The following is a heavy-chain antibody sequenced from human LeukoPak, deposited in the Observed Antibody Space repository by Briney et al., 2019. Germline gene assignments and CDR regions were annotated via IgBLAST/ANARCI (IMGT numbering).Heavy chain of an antibody. V-gene: IGHV5-51*01. CDR1: GFSFTSYW. D-gene: IGHD6-19*01. CDR2: IYPGDSDT. CDR3: AIQSIAVAGTDAFDI. J-gene: IGHJ3*02. Sequence: GESLKISCKGSGFSFTSYWIAWVRQMPGKGLEWMGIIYPGDSDTRYSPSFQGQVTISADKSISTAYLQWSSLKASDTAMYYCAIQSIAVAGTDAFDIWGQGTMVTVSS.